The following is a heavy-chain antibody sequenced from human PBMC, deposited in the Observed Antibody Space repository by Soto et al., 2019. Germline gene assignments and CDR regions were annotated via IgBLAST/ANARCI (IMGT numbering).Heavy chain of an antibody. CDR2: IFSNDAK. V-gene: IGHV2-26*01. CDR1: RFSLSNARMS. CDR3: ARIRGWGWLGPNDY. D-gene: IGHD3-10*01. Sequence: QVTLKESGPVLVKPTETLTLTCTVSRFSLSNARMSVSWIRQPPGKALEWLAHIFSNDAKSYSASLKNRLTISKDTSKSQVVLTMTKMHPVDTATYYCARIRGWGWLGPNDYWGQGTLVPVSS. J-gene: IGHJ4*02.